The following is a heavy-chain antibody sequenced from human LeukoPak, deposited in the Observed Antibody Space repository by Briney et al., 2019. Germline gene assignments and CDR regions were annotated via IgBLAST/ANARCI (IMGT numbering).Heavy chain of an antibody. CDR1: GFTFSSYA. CDR2: ISSNGGSP. D-gene: IGHD1-14*01. Sequence: QPGGSLRLSCAASGFTFSSYAMHWVRQAPGKGLEYVSAISSNGGSPYYANSVKGRFTISRDNANNFLYLQMNSLRAEDTAVYYCATETNGRHYDYWGQGTLLTVSS. J-gene: IGHJ4*02. V-gene: IGHV3-64*01. CDR3: ATETNGRHYDY.